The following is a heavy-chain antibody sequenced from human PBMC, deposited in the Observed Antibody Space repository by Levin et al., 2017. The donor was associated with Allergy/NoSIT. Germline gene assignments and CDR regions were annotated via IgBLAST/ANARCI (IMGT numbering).Heavy chain of an antibody. CDR1: GFTFSSYG. CDR3: ARDQRAAAGTSGYFDY. Sequence: GGSLRLSCAASGFTFSSYGMHWVRQAPGKGLEWVAVIWYDGSNKYYADSVKGRFTISRDNSKNTLYLQMNSLRAEDTAVYYCARDQRAAAGTSGYFDYWGQGTLVTVSS. D-gene: IGHD6-13*01. CDR2: IWYDGSNK. V-gene: IGHV3-33*01. J-gene: IGHJ4*02.